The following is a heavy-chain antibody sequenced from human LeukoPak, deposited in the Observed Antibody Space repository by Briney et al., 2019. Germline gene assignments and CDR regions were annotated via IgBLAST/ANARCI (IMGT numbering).Heavy chain of an antibody. CDR3: ARDKTTVTAFDY. CDR2: ISYDGSNK. D-gene: IGHD4-17*01. V-gene: IGHV3-30-3*01. J-gene: IGHJ4*02. CDR1: GFTFISYA. Sequence: GSLRLSCAASGFTFISYATHWVRQAPGKGLEGVAVISYDGSNKYYADSVKGRFTISRDNSKNTLYLQMNSLRAEDTAVYYCARDKTTVTAFDYWGQGTLVTVSS.